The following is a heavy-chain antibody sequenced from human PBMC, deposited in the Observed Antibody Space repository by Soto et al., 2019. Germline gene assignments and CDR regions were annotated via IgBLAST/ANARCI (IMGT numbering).Heavy chain of an antibody. CDR2: ISYDGRKK. CDR1: GFTFSSFA. J-gene: IGHJ6*02. Sequence: QVQLVESGGGVVQPGRSLRLSCAASGFTFSSFAMHWARQAPGKGLEWVAFISYDGRKKSYADSVKGRFTVSRDNSKNTVYLQMNSLRAEDTAVYYCARGCSSSDCYTNYYYYYGMDVWGHGTTVTVSS. V-gene: IGHV3-30*04. D-gene: IGHD2-2*02. CDR3: ARGCSSSDCYTNYYYYYGMDV.